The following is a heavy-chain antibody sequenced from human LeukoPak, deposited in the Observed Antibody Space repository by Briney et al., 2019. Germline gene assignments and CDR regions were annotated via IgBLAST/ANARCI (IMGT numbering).Heavy chain of an antibody. CDR1: GFTFSSLW. V-gene: IGHV3-7*01. CDR2: IKEDGSWK. D-gene: IGHD6-19*01. Sequence: GGSLKLPWAAPGFTFSSLWMGWARQAPGKGREWVANIKEDGSWKHYAVSVQGRFTISRDNAKNSLYLQMNSLRAEDTAVYYCARDRGWYHADSWGQGTLVTVSS. CDR3: ARDRGWYHADS. J-gene: IGHJ4*02.